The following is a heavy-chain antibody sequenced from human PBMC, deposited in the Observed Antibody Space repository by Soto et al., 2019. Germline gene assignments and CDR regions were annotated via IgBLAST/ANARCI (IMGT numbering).Heavy chain of an antibody. CDR3: ARAVGFLERLPFSPAYFDL. Sequence: QVQLVQSGAEVKKPGASVKVSCKASGYTFTSYGISWVRQAPGQGLEWMGWISAYNGNTNYAQKLQGRVTMTTDTSTSTAYMELRSLRSDDTAVYYCARAVGFLERLPFSPAYFDLWGRGTLVTVSS. CDR1: GYTFTSYG. V-gene: IGHV1-18*01. CDR2: ISAYNGNT. J-gene: IGHJ2*01. D-gene: IGHD3-3*01.